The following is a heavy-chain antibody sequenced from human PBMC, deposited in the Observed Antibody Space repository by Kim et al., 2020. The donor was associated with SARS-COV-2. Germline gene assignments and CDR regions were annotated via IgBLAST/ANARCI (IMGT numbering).Heavy chain of an antibody. Sequence: GGSLRLSCAASGFSLSNHWMTWVRQAPGRGPEWVANINQHGSEKYYVASVGGRFTISRDDAKNSLYLQMNSLRAEDTAIYYCARNNAMDVWGQGTTVTVSS. CDR3: ARNNAMDV. CDR2: INQHGSEK. J-gene: IGHJ6*02. CDR1: GFSLSNHW. V-gene: IGHV3-7*03.